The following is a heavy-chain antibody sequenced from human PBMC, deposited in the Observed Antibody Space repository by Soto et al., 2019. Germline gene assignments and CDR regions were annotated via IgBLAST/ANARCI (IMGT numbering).Heavy chain of an antibody. J-gene: IGHJ6*02. D-gene: IGHD2-8*01. CDR1: GGSISSGGYY. CDR3: ARGLLNDYDYYGMDV. CDR2: IYYSGST. Sequence: QVQLQESGPGLVKPSHTLSLTCTVSGGSISSGGYYWSWIRQHPGKGLAWIEYIYYSGSTYYNPSLKSLVTISVDTSKNQCSLKLSSVTAADTAVYYCARGLLNDYDYYGMDVWGQGTTVTVSS. V-gene: IGHV4-31*01.